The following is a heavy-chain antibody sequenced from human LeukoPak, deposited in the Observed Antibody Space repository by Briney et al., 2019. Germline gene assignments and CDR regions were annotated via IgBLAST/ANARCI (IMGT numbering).Heavy chain of an antibody. J-gene: IGHJ4*02. CDR2: IYPNSGGT. Sequence: GASVKVSCKASGYIFTGYYMHWVRQAPGQGLEWMGWIYPNSGGTRYAQKFQGRVTMTRDTSISTAYMELSGLTSDDTAVFYCARDPATTSTWEFDYWGQGTLVSVSS. CDR1: GYIFTGYY. D-gene: IGHD1-7*01. CDR3: ARDPATTSTWEFDY. V-gene: IGHV1-2*02.